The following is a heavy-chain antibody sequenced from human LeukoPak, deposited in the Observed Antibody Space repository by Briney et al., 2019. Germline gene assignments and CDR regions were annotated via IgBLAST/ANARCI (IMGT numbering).Heavy chain of an antibody. D-gene: IGHD6-13*01. CDR1: GGSISSYY. CDR3: ARSPLLRSSSWYVY. CDR2: IYYSGST. V-gene: IGHV4-59*01. Sequence: PSETLSLTCTVSGGSISSYYGSWIRQPPGKGLEWMGYIYYSGSTNYNPSLKSRVTISVDTSKNQFSLKLSSVTAADTAVYYCARSPLLRSSSWYVYWGQGTLVTVSS. J-gene: IGHJ4*02.